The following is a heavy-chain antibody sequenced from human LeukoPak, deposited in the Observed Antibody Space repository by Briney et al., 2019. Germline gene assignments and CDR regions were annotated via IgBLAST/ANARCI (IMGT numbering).Heavy chain of an antibody. CDR2: ISGSGGFT. Sequence: QTGGSLRLSCAASGFTFSSYAMSWARQAPGKGLEWVSAISGSGGFTYDADSVKGRFTISRDNSKNTLYLQMNSLRAEDTAVYYCAKDFYYDSSGLTLDYWGQGTLVTVSS. CDR3: AKDFYYDSSGLTLDY. CDR1: GFTFSSYA. J-gene: IGHJ4*02. V-gene: IGHV3-23*01. D-gene: IGHD3-22*01.